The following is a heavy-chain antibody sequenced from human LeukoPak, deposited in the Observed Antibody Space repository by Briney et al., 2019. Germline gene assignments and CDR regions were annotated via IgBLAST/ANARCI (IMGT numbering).Heavy chain of an antibody. CDR2: INHSGST. CDR1: GGSFSGYY. J-gene: IGHJ4*02. Sequence: PSETLSLTCAVYGGSFSGYYWSWIRQPPGKGLEWIGEINHSGSTNYNPSLKSRVTISVDTSKNQFSLKLSSVTAADTAVYYCARETTNGAGGYDYWGQGTLVTVSS. V-gene: IGHV4-34*01. D-gene: IGHD1-7*01. CDR3: ARETTNGAGGYDY.